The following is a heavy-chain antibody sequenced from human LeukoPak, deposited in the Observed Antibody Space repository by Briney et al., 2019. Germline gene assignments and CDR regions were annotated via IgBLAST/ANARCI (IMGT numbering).Heavy chain of an antibody. V-gene: IGHV3-21*01. CDR3: ARDQHRYSKKTWFDP. J-gene: IGHJ5*02. CDR2: ISNSGSYI. Sequence: GGSLRLSCAASGFTFADYAMHWVRQAPGKGLEWVSSISNSGSYIYYADSVEGRFTLSRDNAKNSLYLQMNSLRAGDTAVYYCARDQHRYSKKTWFDPWGQGTLVTVSS. CDR1: GFTFADYA. D-gene: IGHD4-11*01.